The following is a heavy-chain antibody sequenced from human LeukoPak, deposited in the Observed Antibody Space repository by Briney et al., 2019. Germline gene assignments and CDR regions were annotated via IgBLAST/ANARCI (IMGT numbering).Heavy chain of an antibody. CDR2: ISGSSSYI. D-gene: IGHD6-19*01. CDR3: ARDRRIAVAGYFDY. J-gene: IGHJ4*02. Sequence: GGSLRLSCAASGFTFSSYSMNWVRQAPGKGLEWVSSISGSSSYIYYADSVKGRFTISRDNAKNSLYLQMNSLRAEDTAVYYCARDRRIAVAGYFDYWGQGTLVTVSS. CDR1: GFTFSSYS. V-gene: IGHV3-21*01.